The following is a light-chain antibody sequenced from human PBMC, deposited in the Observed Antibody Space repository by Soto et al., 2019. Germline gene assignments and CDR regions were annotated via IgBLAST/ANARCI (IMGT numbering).Light chain of an antibody. CDR2: EVS. J-gene: IGLJ1*01. V-gene: IGLV2-18*01. CDR3: SLYTSENAYV. CDR1: STDFVGYNR. Sequence: HSALTQPPSVSGSPGQSVTISCTGTSTDFVGYNRVSWYQQPPGTAPKLMIYEVSKRPSGVPDRFSGSKSGNTASLTISGLQAADEADYYCSLYTSENAYVFGSGTKVTVL.